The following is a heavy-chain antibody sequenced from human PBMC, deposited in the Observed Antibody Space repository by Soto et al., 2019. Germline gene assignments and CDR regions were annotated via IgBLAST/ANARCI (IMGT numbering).Heavy chain of an antibody. CDR3: ARHVLEDGSSWYRNYYYGMDV. V-gene: IGHV4-59*08. Sequence: PSETLSLTCTVFGGSISSDCWSWMRQPPGKGQEWIGYIYYSGSTNYNPSLKSRVTISIDTSKNQFSLKLSSVTAADTAVYYCARHVLEDGSSWYRNYYYGMDVWGQGTTVTVSS. CDR1: GGSISSDC. J-gene: IGHJ6*02. D-gene: IGHD6-13*01. CDR2: IYYSGST.